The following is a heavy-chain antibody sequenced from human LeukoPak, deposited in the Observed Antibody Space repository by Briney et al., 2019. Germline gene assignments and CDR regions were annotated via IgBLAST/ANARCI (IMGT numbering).Heavy chain of an antibody. Sequence: GASVKVSYKASGGTFSSYAISWVRQAPGQGLEWMGGIIPIFGTANYAQKFQGRVTITTDESTSTAYMELSSLRSEDTAVYFCARSRSSSLLFDYWGQGTLVTVSS. CDR3: ARSRSSSLLFDY. V-gene: IGHV1-69*05. CDR2: IIPIFGTA. CDR1: GGTFSSYA. D-gene: IGHD6-6*01. J-gene: IGHJ4*02.